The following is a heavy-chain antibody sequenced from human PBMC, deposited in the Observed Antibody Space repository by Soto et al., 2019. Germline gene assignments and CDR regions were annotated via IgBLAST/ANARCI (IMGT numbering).Heavy chain of an antibody. CDR3: ARVTYDSLTAYSYYFDY. D-gene: IGHD3-9*01. CDR2: INHSGST. V-gene: IGHV4-34*01. Sequence: PSETLSLTCAVYGGSFSGYYWSWIRQPPGKGLEWIGDINHSGSTNYNPSLKSRVTISVDTSKNQFSLKLKSVTAEDTAVYYCARVTYDSLTAYSYYFDYWGQGTLVTVSS. CDR1: GGSFSGYY. J-gene: IGHJ4*02.